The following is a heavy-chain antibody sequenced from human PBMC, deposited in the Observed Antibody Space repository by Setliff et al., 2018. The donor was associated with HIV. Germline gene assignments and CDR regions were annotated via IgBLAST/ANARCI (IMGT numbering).Heavy chain of an antibody. CDR3: AKGAGPTTLAEPFDS. CDR1: GFTFSRYA. CDR2: IWYDGSIE. V-gene: IGHV3-30*04. J-gene: IGHJ4*02. Sequence: GSLRLSCAASGFTFSRYAMHWVRQAPGKGLEWVAVIWYDGSIEYYIDSVKGRFTISRDNSKSTLYLQMTNLRAEDTALYFCAKGAGPTTLAEPFDSWGQGTLVTVSS. D-gene: IGHD1-26*01.